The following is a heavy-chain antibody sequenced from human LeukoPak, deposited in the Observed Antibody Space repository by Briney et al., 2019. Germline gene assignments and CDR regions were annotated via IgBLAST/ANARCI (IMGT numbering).Heavy chain of an antibody. Sequence: GESLKISCQCSGYSFTNYWMSWVRQVPGRGVEWMGRIDPSDSYTNYSPSFQGHVTISADKSISTAYLQWTSLKDSDTAMYYCARQIAVPFTRDIYWGQGTLVTVSS. V-gene: IGHV5-10-1*01. CDR2: IDPSDSYT. CDR1: GYSFTNYW. D-gene: IGHD6-19*01. J-gene: IGHJ4*02. CDR3: ARQIAVPFTRDIY.